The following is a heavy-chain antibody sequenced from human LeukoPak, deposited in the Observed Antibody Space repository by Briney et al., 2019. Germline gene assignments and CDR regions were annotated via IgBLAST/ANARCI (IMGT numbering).Heavy chain of an antibody. V-gene: IGHV3-48*03. Sequence: GGSLRLSCAASGFTFSDYEINWVRQAPGRGLEWVSYISHSGTLIYYADSERGRFTVSRDNARNSLSLQLNSLRDDDTAVYYCAREAASCGGDCLDYWGQGTLVTVSS. D-gene: IGHD2-21*01. J-gene: IGHJ4*02. CDR2: ISHSGTLI. CDR3: AREAASCGGDCLDY. CDR1: GFTFSDYE.